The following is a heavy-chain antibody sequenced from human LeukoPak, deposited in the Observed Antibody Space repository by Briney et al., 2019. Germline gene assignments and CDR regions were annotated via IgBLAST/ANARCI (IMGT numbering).Heavy chain of an antibody. CDR2: IYYSGST. V-gene: IGHV4-59*01. Sequence: PSETLSLTCTVSGGSISSYYWSWIRQPPGKGLEWIGYIYYSGSTNYNPSLKSRVTISVDTSKNQFSLKLSSVTAADTAVYYCARGYYGDYAQNWFDPWGQGTLVTVSS. J-gene: IGHJ5*02. D-gene: IGHD4-17*01. CDR3: ARGYYGDYAQNWFDP. CDR1: GGSISSYY.